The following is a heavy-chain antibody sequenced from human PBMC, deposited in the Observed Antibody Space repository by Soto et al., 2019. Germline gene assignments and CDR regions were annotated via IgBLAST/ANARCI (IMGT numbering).Heavy chain of an antibody. V-gene: IGHV3-48*03. CDR1: GLTFSTYE. CDR2: IGRSGTTT. CDR3: ATRSGGGGAFDF. Sequence: EVQLVESGGGLVLPGGSLRLSCAASGLTFSTYEMNWVRQAPGKGLEWVSYIGRSGTTTYYADSLKGRFTSSRDNAKNSLYLQLNGLRAEDTAVYYCATRSGGGGAFDFWGQGTMVTVSS. D-gene: IGHD3-10*01. J-gene: IGHJ3*01.